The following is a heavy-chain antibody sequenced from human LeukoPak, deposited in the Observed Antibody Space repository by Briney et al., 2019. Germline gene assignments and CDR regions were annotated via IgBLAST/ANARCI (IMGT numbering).Heavy chain of an antibody. J-gene: IGHJ4*02. CDR1: GYTFTGYY. D-gene: IGHD4-17*01. CDR2: INPNSGGT. CDR3: ARVNDYGDYVDY. V-gene: IGHV1-2*02. Sequence: ASLKVSSKASGYTFTGYYMHWVRQAPGQGLEWMGWINPNSGGTNYAQKFQGRVTMTRDTSISTAYMELSRLRSDDTAVYYCARVNDYGDYVDYWGQGTLVTVSS.